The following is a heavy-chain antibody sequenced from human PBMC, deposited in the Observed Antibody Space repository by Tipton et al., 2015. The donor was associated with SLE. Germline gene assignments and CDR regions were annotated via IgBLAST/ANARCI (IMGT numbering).Heavy chain of an antibody. CDR3: TKTIYSGSYSEF. J-gene: IGHJ4*02. CDR1: GFTFSTYW. V-gene: IGHV3-74*01. D-gene: IGHD1-26*01. Sequence: SLRLSCAASGFTFSTYWMHWVRQAPGKGLVWLSRISSDGTTTSYADSVKGRITISRDNAENTLYLQMNSLRDEDTAVYYCTKTIYSGSYSEFWGQGTLVTVSS. CDR2: ISSDGTTT.